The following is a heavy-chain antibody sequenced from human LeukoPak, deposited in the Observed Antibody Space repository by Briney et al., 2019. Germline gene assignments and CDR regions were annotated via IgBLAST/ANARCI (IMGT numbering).Heavy chain of an antibody. V-gene: IGHV3-30-3*01. CDR1: GFTFSINA. CDR2: ISYDGTKQ. CDR3: ARDHYFDISGYLDY. D-gene: IGHD3-22*01. J-gene: IGHJ4*02. Sequence: GRSLRLSCEGSGFTFSINAMHWVRQAPGKGLEWLAVISYDGTKQYFADSVKGRFTISRDNVKNSLYLEMNSLRVEDSAVYYCARDHYFDISGYLDYWGQGTPVTVSS.